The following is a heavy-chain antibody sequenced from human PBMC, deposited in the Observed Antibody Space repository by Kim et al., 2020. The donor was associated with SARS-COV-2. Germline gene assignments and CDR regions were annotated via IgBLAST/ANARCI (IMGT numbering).Heavy chain of an antibody. CDR3: ARGELLRDPYFDY. Sequence: GGSLRLSCAASGFTFSSYGMHWVRQAPGKGLEWVAVIWYDGSNKYYADSVKGRFTISRDNSKNTLYLQMNSLRAEDTAVYYCARGELLRDPYFDYWGQGTLVTVSS. CDR2: IWYDGSNK. D-gene: IGHD1-26*01. J-gene: IGHJ4*02. CDR1: GFTFSSYG. V-gene: IGHV3-33*01.